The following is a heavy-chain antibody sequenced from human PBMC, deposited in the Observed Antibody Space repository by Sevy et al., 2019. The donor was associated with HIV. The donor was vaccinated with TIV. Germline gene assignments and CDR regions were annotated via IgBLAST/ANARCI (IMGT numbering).Heavy chain of an antibody. CDR1: GFTVNDKY. V-gene: IGHV3-66*02. CDR3: VSLFLSYRSGWSYFDY. J-gene: IGHJ4*02. Sequence: GGSLRLSCAISGFTVNDKYIIWVRQAPGKGLEWVSVIFSSGYTYYADSAKGRFTISRDNSKNTVYLQMNSLRAEDTAVYYCVSLFLSYRSGWSYFDYWGQGTLVTVSS. D-gene: IGHD6-19*01. CDR2: IFSSGYT.